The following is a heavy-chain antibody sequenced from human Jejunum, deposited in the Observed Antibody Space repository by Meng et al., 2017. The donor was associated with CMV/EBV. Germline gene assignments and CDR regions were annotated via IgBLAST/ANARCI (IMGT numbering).Heavy chain of an antibody. Sequence: GCSCDRNFMTWVRQAPGKGLEWVAVGYSAGMTNYADSVKGRFTISRDNSKNTMFLQMNGLRLEDTAMYYCAAEVAVRNYFSYGMDVWGQGTTVTVSS. V-gene: IGHV3-66*02. CDR1: GCSCDRNF. D-gene: IGHD3-10*01. J-gene: IGHJ6*02. CDR3: AAEVAVRNYFSYGMDV. CDR2: GYSAGMT.